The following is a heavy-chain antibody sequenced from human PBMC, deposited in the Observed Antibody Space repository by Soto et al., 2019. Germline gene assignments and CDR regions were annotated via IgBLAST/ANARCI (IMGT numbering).Heavy chain of an antibody. V-gene: IGHV4-4*02. D-gene: IGHD2-2*01. CDR3: ARGVDQLLPRMYYFDY. CDR2: IYHSGST. Sequence: QVQLQESGPGLVKPSGTLSLTCAVSSGSISSSNWWRWVRQPPGKGLEWIGEIYHSGSTNYNPSLKSRVTISVHQSKSQVSLKLSSVTAADTAVYYCARGVDQLLPRMYYFDYWGQGTLVTVSS. CDR1: SGSISSSNW. J-gene: IGHJ4*02.